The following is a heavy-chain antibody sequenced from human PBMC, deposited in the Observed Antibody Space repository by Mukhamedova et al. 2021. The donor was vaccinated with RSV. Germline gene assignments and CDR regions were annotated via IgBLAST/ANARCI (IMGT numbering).Heavy chain of an antibody. D-gene: IGHD2-2*01. J-gene: IGHJ3*02. V-gene: IGHV3-69-1*01. Sequence: YISSSSTIYYADSVKGRFTISRDNAKNSLYLQMNSLRAEDTAVYYCAREGIVVVPAASIDAFDIWGQGTMVTVSS. CDR3: AREGIVVVPAASIDAFDI. CDR2: ISSSSTI.